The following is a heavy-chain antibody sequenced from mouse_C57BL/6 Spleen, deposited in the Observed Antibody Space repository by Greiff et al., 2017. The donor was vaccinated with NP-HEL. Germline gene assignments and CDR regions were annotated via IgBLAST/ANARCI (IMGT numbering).Heavy chain of an antibody. J-gene: IGHJ4*01. CDR2: IYPRDGST. Sequence: QVQLQQSDAELVKPGASVKISCKVSGYTFTDHTIHWMKQRPEQGLEWIGYIYPRDGSTKYNEKFKGKATLTADKSSSTAYMQLNSLTSEDSAVYFCARDYYGSSYGRYAMDYWGQGTSVTVSS. CDR1: GYTFTDHT. D-gene: IGHD1-1*01. V-gene: IGHV1-78*01. CDR3: ARDYYGSSYGRYAMDY.